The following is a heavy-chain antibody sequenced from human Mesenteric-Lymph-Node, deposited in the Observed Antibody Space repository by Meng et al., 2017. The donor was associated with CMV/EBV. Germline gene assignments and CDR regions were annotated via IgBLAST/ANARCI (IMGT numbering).Heavy chain of an antibody. J-gene: IGHJ2*01. V-gene: IGHV1-2*06. D-gene: IGHD2-2*01. Sequence: TFTGYYRHWVRQAPGQGLEWMGRINPNSGGTNYAQKFQGRVTMTRDTSISTAYMELSRLRSDDTAVYYCARVECSSTSCYADWYFDLWGRGTLVTVSS. CDR3: ARVECSSTSCYADWYFDL. CDR2: INPNSGGT. CDR1: TFTGYY.